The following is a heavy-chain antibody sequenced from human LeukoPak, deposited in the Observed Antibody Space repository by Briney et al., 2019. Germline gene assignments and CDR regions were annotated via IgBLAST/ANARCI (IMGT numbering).Heavy chain of an antibody. CDR2: ISGSGDTT. CDR3: ARGFQSGDSPV. V-gene: IGHV3-23*01. Sequence: GGSLRLSCAASGFTFRDYAMSWVRQAPGKGLEWVSGISGSGDTTYYADSVKGRFTISRDNAKGSVYLQLNSLRAEDTAVYYCARGFQSGDSPVWGQGTLVTVSS. J-gene: IGHJ4*02. D-gene: IGHD2-21*02. CDR1: GFTFRDYA.